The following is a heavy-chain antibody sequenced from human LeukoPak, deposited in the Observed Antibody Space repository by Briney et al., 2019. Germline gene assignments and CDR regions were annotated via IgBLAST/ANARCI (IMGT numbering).Heavy chain of an antibody. CDR3: ARVRYSYGYRTRAFDY. CDR2: IIPIFGTA. D-gene: IGHD5-18*01. V-gene: IGHV1-69*13. J-gene: IGHJ4*02. Sequence: SVKVSCKASGGTFSSYAISWVRQAPGQGLEWMGGIIPIFGTANYAQKFQGRVTITADESTSTAYMELSSLRSEDTAVYYCARVRYSYGYRTRAFDYWGQGTLVTVSS. CDR1: GGTFSSYA.